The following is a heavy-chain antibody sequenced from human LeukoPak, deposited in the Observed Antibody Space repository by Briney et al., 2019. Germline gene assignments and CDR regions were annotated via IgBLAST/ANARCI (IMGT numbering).Heavy chain of an antibody. CDR2: ISGSGGST. CDR3: AKGSYDNYYGMDV. Sequence: AGGSLRLSCAASGFTFSSYAMSWVRQAPGKGLEWVSAISGSGGSTYYADSVKGRFTISRDNSKNTLYLQMNSLRAEDTAVYYCAKGSYDNYYGMDVWGQGTTVTVSS. CDR1: GFTFSSYA. V-gene: IGHV3-23*01. J-gene: IGHJ6*02.